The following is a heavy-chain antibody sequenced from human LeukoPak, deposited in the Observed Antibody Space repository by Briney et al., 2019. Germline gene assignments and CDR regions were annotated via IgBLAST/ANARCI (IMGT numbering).Heavy chain of an antibody. D-gene: IGHD6-13*01. CDR1: GYTFTSYG. Sequence: ASVKVSCKASGYTFTSYGISWVRQAPGQGLEWMGWISAYNGNTNYAQKLQGRVTMTTDTSTSTAYTELRNLRSDDTAVYYCASVRQLVLNYWAQGTLVTVSS. CDR2: ISAYNGNT. V-gene: IGHV1-18*01. J-gene: IGHJ4*02. CDR3: ASVRQLVLNY.